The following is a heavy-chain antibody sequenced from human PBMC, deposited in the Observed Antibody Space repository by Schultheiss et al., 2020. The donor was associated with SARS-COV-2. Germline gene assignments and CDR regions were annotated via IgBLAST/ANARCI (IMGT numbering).Heavy chain of an antibody. J-gene: IGHJ4*02. CDR3: ERRDFWSDYLDY. CDR2: IYIGGNT. CDR1: GFTVSNNY. D-gene: IGHD3-3*01. Sequence: GESLKISCAASGFTVSNNYMSWVRQAPGKGLEWVSVIYIGGNTYYSDSVKGRFTISRDSSKNTLYLQMNSLRAEDTAVYYCERRDFWSDYLDYWGQGTLVTVAS. V-gene: IGHV3-53*01.